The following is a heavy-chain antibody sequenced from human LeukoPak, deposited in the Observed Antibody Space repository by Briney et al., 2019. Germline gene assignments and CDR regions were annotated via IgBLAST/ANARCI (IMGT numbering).Heavy chain of an antibody. CDR3: ARGGYYDSSGHDY. CDR1: GGSISSSSYY. D-gene: IGHD3-22*01. Sequence: PSETLSLTCTVSGGSISSSSYYWGWIRQPPGKGLEWIGEIYHSGSTNYNPSLKSRVTISVDKSKNQFSLKLSSVTAADTAVYYCARGGYYDSSGHDYWGQGTLVTVSS. V-gene: IGHV4-39*07. J-gene: IGHJ4*02. CDR2: IYHSGST.